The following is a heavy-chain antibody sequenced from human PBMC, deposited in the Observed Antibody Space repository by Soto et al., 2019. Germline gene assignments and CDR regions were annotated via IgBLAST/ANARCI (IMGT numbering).Heavy chain of an antibody. V-gene: IGHV2-5*01. D-gene: IGHD6-19*01. CDR3: AHTTGSSGWAIMDY. J-gene: IGHJ4*02. CDR2: IFWNDDK. CDR1: GFSLSTIGVG. Sequence: QITLKESGPTQVNPTQTLTLTCAVSGFSLSTIGVGVGWIRQPPGKALEWLALIFWNDDKRYSPSLRTRLTITKDTSKNQVVLTMTNMDPVDTATYHCAHTTGSSGWAIMDYWGQGTLVTVSS.